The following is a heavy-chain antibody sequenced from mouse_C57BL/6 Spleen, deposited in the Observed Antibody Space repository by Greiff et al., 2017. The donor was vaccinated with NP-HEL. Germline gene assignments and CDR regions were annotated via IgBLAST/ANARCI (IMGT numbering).Heavy chain of an antibody. CDR3: ARAYDYDGDYYAMDY. CDR1: GFSLTSYA. V-gene: IGHV2-9-1*01. Sequence: VKLVESGPGLVAPSQSLSITCTVSGFSLTSYAISWVRQPPGKGLEWLGVIWTGGGTNYNSALKSRLSISKDNSKSQVFLKMNSLQTDDTARYYCARAYDYDGDYYAMDYWGQGTSVTVSS. CDR2: IWTGGGT. D-gene: IGHD2-4*01. J-gene: IGHJ4*01.